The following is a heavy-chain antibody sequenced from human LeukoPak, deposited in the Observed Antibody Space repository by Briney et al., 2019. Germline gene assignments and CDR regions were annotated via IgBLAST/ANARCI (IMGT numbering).Heavy chain of an antibody. V-gene: IGHV3-30*18. Sequence: PGKSLRLSCAASGFTFNNYGMHWVRQAPGKGLGWVAVISYNGRNIHYPDSVKSRFTISRDISTDTLWLQMDSLRTEDTAVYYCAKGPLRGTAAAIDYWGQGTLVTVSS. D-gene: IGHD2-2*01. J-gene: IGHJ4*02. CDR1: GFTFNNYG. CDR3: AKGPLRGTAAAIDY. CDR2: ISYNGRNI.